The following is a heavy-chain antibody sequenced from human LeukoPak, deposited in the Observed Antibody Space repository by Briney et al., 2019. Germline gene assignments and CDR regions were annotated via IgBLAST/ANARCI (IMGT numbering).Heavy chain of an antibody. J-gene: IGHJ4*02. Sequence: GGSLRLSCAASGFTFSSYAMHWVRQAPGKGLEWVAVISYDGSNKYYADSVKGRFTISGDNVKNTLYMEMNSLRAEDTAVYYCVRDLGGRSGHWGQGTLVTVSS. D-gene: IGHD1-26*01. CDR3: VRDLGGRSGH. CDR1: GFTFSSYA. V-gene: IGHV3-30*04. CDR2: ISYDGSNK.